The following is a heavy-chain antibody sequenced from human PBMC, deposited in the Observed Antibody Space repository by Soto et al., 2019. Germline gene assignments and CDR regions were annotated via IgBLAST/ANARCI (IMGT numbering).Heavy chain of an antibody. CDR2: VSKSDYT. D-gene: IGHD2-2*01. J-gene: IGHJ4*02. Sequence: PGGSLRLSCEVSGFYFNNYGINWVRQAPGKGLEWVSSVSKSDYTYYSDSVKGRFTISRDNAKNSVSLQMNSLRAEDTAVYYCARADSIIIPAVSDFWGQGTLVTVSS. V-gene: IGHV3-21*01. CDR1: GFYFNNYG. CDR3: ARADSIIIPAVSDF.